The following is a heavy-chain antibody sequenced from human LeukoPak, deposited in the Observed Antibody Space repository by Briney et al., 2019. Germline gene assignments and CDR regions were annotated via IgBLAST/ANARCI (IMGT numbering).Heavy chain of an antibody. J-gene: IGHJ4*02. V-gene: IGHV3-23*01. Sequence: GGSLRLSCAASGFTFSSYAMSWVRQAPGKGLEWVSAISGRGGSTYYADSVKGRFTISRDNSKNTLYLQMNSLRAEDTAVYYCAKVGSTRRMIVVANDISFDYWGQGTLVTVSS. CDR3: AKVGSTRRMIVVANDISFDY. CDR2: ISGRGGST. D-gene: IGHD3-22*01. CDR1: GFTFSSYA.